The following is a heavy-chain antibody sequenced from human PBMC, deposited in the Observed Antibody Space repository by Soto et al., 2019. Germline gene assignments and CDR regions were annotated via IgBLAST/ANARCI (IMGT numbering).Heavy chain of an antibody. Sequence: EVQLLESGGGLVQPGGSLRLSCAASGFTFSSYAMGWARQAPGKGLEWVSAVSGSGGSTYYADSVKGRFTISRDNSKNTRSLQTNSRRAEETAVYYCTITELAGAGPDHWGQGTRVTVSS. D-gene: IGHD6-19*01. J-gene: IGHJ4*02. CDR2: VSGSGGST. CDR3: TITELAGAGPDH. CDR1: GFTFSSYA. V-gene: IGHV3-23*01.